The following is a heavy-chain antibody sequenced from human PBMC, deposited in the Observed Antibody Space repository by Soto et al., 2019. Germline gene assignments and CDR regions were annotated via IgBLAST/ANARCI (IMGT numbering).Heavy chain of an antibody. Sequence: ASVKVSCRGSGYTLTSYGISLVRQAPGQGLEWMGWISAYNGNTNYAQKLQGRVTMTTDTSTSTAYMERRSLRSDDTAVYYCAREYGYDDDAFDIWGQGTMVTVSS. CDR2: ISAYNGNT. CDR3: AREYGYDDDAFDI. J-gene: IGHJ3*02. CDR1: GYTLTSYG. D-gene: IGHD5-12*01. V-gene: IGHV1-18*01.